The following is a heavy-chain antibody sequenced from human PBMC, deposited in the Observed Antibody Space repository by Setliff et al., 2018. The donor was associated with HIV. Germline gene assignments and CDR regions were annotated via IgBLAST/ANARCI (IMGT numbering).Heavy chain of an antibody. V-gene: IGHV5-51*01. CDR2: IYPADSDT. J-gene: IGHJ3*02. Sequence: GESLKISCKGSGYSFTSYWIGWVRQMPGKGLEWMGIIYPADSDTRYSPSFQGQVTISADKSINTAYPQWSSLKASDTAMYYCARVLVGANDAFDIWGQGTMVTVSS. CDR3: ARVLVGANDAFDI. CDR1: GYSFTSYW. D-gene: IGHD1-26*01.